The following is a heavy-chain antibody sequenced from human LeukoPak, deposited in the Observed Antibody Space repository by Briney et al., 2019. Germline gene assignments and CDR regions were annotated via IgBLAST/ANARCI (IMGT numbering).Heavy chain of an antibody. D-gene: IGHD3-10*01. Sequence: SETLSLTPAVSGVSMSSTKWWSWVPRPPGKGLEWIGQIHERGSTNYNPSLKSRVTISVDKTQDQFSLKLSSVTAPDTCLCYWANHEGGSHNYWGEGTHVTAS. CDR2: IHERGST. CDR1: GVSMSSTKW. V-gene: IGHV4-4*02. J-gene: IGHJ4*02. CDR3: ANHEGGSHNY.